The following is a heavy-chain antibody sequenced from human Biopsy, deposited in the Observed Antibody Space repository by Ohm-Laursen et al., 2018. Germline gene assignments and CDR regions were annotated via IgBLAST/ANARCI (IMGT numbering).Heavy chain of an antibody. CDR3: AREYPEGDV. J-gene: IGHJ6*02. D-gene: IGHD2-2*02. CDR1: GGTFSGYA. V-gene: IGHV1-69*04. CDR2: IIPLLGIT. Sequence: SVKVSCKASGGTFSGYAMHWLRQAPGQGLEWMGRIIPLLGITNYAQKFQGRVTITADKSTSTAYMELSSLRSEDTAVYYCAREYPEGDVWGQGTTVTVSS.